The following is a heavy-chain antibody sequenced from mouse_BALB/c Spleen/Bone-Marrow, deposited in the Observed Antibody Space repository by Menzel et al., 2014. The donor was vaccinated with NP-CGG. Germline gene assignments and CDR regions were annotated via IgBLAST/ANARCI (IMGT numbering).Heavy chain of an antibody. J-gene: IGHJ2*01. CDR1: GFSLTSYV. Sequence: VQLQQSGPGLVAPSQSLSITCTVSGFSLTSYVLHWVRQPPGKGLEWLGVIWAGGSTNYNSALMSRLNISKDNSKSQVFLKMNSLQTDDTAVYYCARDYGYYKDVGDYWGQGTTLTVSS. D-gene: IGHD2-12*01. CDR3: ARDYGYYKDVGDY. CDR2: IWAGGST. V-gene: IGHV2-9*02.